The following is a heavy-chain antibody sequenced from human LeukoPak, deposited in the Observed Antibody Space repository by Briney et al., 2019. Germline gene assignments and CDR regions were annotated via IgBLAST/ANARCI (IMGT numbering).Heavy chain of an antibody. Sequence: GGSLRLSCAAPGFTVSSNYMSWVRQAPGKGLEWVSVIYSGGSTYYADSVKGRFTISRDNSKNTLYLQMNSLRAEDTAVYYCASPSGSYSYGMDVWGQGTTVTVSS. V-gene: IGHV3-66*02. D-gene: IGHD1-26*01. CDR2: IYSGGST. J-gene: IGHJ6*02. CDR3: ASPSGSYSYGMDV. CDR1: GFTVSSNY.